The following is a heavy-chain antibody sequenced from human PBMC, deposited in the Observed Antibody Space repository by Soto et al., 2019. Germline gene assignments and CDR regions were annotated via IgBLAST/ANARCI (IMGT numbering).Heavy chain of an antibody. V-gene: IGHV3-15*07. CDR1: GFTFTSAW. J-gene: IGHJ3*02. CDR3: TTDFQSFLPFIELGVHWQPQDGCDI. CDR2: IKSKNDGGTT. Sequence: EVQLVESGGGLVKPGGSLRVSCAATGFTFTSAWMNWVRQAPGKGLEWVGGIKSKNDGGTTDYAAPVKGRFTISRDDSKNTLYQQMNHLETEAAAVYYCTTDFQSFLPFIELGVHWQPQDGCDIWGQGTIVTVSS. D-gene: IGHD3-16*01.